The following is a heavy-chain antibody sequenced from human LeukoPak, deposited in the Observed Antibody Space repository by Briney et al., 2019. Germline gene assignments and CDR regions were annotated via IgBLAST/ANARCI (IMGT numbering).Heavy chain of an antibody. CDR2: ISYSGST. J-gene: IGHJ4*02. D-gene: IGHD6-13*01. CDR1: GGSINGYY. CDR3: ARHGSSYSFDC. Sequence: SETLSLTCTVSGGSINGYYWSWIRQPPGKGLEWIDYISYSGSTNYNPSLKSRVTISVDTSKNQFSLRLRSVTAADTAVYYCARHGSSYSFDCWGQGTLVTVSS. V-gene: IGHV4-59*08.